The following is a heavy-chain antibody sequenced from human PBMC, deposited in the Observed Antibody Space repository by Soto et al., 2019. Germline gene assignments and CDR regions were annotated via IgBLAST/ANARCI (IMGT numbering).Heavy chain of an antibody. Sequence: XESLKVSWKGSGNTFTDYGISWVLQMPGKGLEWMGRIDPSDSYTSNSPSFQGHVTISADKSINTAYMQWSSLKASDTAMYYCVRHRVGSYYYFDYWGQGTLVTVSS. D-gene: IGHD1-26*01. J-gene: IGHJ4*02. CDR1: GNTFTDYG. CDR2: IDPSDSYT. V-gene: IGHV5-10-1*01. CDR3: VRHRVGSYYYFDY.